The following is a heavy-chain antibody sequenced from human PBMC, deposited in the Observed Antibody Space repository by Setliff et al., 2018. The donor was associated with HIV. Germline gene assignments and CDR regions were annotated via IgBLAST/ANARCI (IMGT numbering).Heavy chain of an antibody. Sequence: AASVKVSCKASGGPFTSAFTWVRQVPGQGLEWMGGIIPIFGTANYAQNFGGRVTITADQSTTTSYLQMNNLRTEDTAVYYCARGWEGGMDYWGQGTLVTVSS. D-gene: IGHD1-26*01. CDR3: ARGWEGGMDY. J-gene: IGHJ4*02. CDR1: GGPFTSA. CDR2: IIPIFGTA. V-gene: IGHV1-69*13.